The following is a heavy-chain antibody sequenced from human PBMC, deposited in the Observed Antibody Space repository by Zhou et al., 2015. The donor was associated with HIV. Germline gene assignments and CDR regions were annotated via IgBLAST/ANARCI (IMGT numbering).Heavy chain of an antibody. D-gene: IGHD1-7*01. J-gene: IGHJ5*02. CDR1: GYTFTSCD. CDR3: ARLPGITGTTFIWFDP. Sequence: QVQLVQSGAEVRKPGASVRVSCEASGYTFTSCDINWVRQAAGQGLEWMGWMNPNSHNVDYAQKFQGRVTMTGDTSMRTVYMELSGLRSEDTAVYYCARLPGITGTTFIWFDPWGQGTLVTVSS. V-gene: IGHV1-8*01. CDR2: MNPNSHNV.